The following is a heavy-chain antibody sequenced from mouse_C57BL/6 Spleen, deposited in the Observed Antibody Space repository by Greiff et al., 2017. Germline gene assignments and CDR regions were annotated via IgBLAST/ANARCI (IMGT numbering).Heavy chain of an antibody. CDR1: GFSLTSYG. CDR3: ARDYFDY. CDR2: IWSGGST. Sequence: VQLVESGPGLVQPSQSLSITCPVSGFSLTSYGVHWVRQSPGKGLEWLGVIWSGGSTDYNAAFISRLSISKDNSKSQVFFKRSRLQADDAAIYCCARDYFDYWGQGTTLTVSS. V-gene: IGHV2-2*01. J-gene: IGHJ2*01.